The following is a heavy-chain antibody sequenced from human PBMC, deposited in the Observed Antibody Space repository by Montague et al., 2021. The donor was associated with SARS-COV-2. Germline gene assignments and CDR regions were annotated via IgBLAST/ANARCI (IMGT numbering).Heavy chain of an antibody. Sequence: LRLSCAASGFTFSSYAMTWVRQAPGKGLEWVSAVSFGGDLTYTAESVKGRFTISRDNSKNTLYLQMDSLRADDTAVYFCAKDVVVTAIGPQGAFDVWGQGTMVTVSS. CDR1: GFTFSSYA. V-gene: IGHV3-23*01. CDR3: AKDVVVTAIGPQGAFDV. D-gene: IGHD2-21*02. CDR2: VSFGGDLT. J-gene: IGHJ3*01.